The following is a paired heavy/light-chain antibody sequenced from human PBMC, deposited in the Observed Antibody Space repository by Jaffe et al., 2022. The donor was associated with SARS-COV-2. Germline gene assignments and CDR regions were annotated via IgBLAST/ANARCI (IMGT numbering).Heavy chain of an antibody. J-gene: IGHJ4*02. Sequence: EVQLLESGGGLVQPGGSLRVSCAASGFTFSSYAMTWVRQAPGKGLEWVSTISGSGGSTYYADSVKGRFTISGDNSKNTLYLQMDTLTAEDTAIYYCAKGIWDTRGWIDYWGQGTLVTVSS. V-gene: IGHV3-23*01. CDR2: ISGSGGST. CDR3: AKGIWDTRGWIDY. D-gene: IGHD6-19*01. CDR1: GFTFSSYA.
Light chain of an antibody. J-gene: IGKJ2*01. Sequence: DIVLTQSPATLSLSPGERATLSCRASQSINIYLAWYQQKPGQAPRLLIYDAANRATGIPARFSGSGSGTDFTLTISSLEPEDFAVYYCQQRNNWPRYTFGQGTKLEIK. V-gene: IGKV3-11*01. CDR2: DAA. CDR1: QSINIY. CDR3: QQRNNWPRYT.